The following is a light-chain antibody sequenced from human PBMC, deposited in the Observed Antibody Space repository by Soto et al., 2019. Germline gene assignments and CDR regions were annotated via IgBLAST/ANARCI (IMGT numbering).Light chain of an antibody. J-gene: IGKJ2*01. V-gene: IGKV3-11*01. Sequence: EVVLTQSPATLSLSPGERATLSCRASQSVDSSLAWYQQKLGQAPRLLIYDASNRATGIPGRFSGSGSGTDFTLTISSLEPEDFAVYYCQLRGAFGQGTKVEIK. CDR3: QLRGA. CDR2: DAS. CDR1: QSVDSS.